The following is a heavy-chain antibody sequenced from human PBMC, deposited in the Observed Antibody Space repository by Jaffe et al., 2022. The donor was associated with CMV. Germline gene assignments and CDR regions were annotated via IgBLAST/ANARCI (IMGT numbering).Heavy chain of an antibody. D-gene: IGHD2-2*01. CDR1: GYSFTSYW. CDR2: IYPGDSDT. J-gene: IGHJ4*02. Sequence: EVQLVQSGAEVKKPGESLKISCKGSGYSFTSYWIGWVRQMPGKGLEWMGIIYPGDSDTRYSPSFQGQVTISADKSISTAYLQWSSLKASDTAMYYCARQSGPIVVVPAAVDFDYWGQGTLVTVSS. V-gene: IGHV5-51*01. CDR3: ARQSGPIVVVPAAVDFDY.